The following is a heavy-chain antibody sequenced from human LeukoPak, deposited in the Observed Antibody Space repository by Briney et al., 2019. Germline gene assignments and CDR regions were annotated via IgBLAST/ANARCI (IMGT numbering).Heavy chain of an antibody. V-gene: IGHV3-66*02. J-gene: IGHJ6*03. CDR2: IYSGGST. Sequence: PGGSLRLSCAASGFTFSSYWMSWVRQAPGKGLEWVSVIYSGGSTYYADSVKGRFTISRDNSKNTLYLRTNSLRAEDTAVYYCASLPSEDYYYYYMDVWGKGTTVTVSS. CDR1: GFTFSSYW. CDR3: ASLPSEDYYYYYMDV.